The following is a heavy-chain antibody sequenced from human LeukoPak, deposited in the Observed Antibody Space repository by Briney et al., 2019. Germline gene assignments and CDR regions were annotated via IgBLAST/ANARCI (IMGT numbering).Heavy chain of an antibody. D-gene: IGHD2-2*01. CDR3: ARDSTNDFDY. Sequence: GGSLRLSCAASGFAFSSYAMSWVRQAPGKGLEWVANIKQDGSEKYYVDSVKGRFTISRDNAKNSLYLQMNSLRAEDTAVYYCARDSTNDFDYWGQGTLVTVSS. CDR1: GFAFSSYA. CDR2: IKQDGSEK. V-gene: IGHV3-7*01. J-gene: IGHJ4*02.